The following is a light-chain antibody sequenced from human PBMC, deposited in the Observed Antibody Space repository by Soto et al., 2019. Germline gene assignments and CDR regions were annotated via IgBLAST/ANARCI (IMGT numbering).Light chain of an antibody. V-gene: IGLV2-23*01. Sequence: QSVLAQPASVSGSPGQSITISCTGTSSDVGAYDAVCWYQQYPGKAPQVIIYRGTKRPSGVSSRFSGSVSGNPASLPVSGLQSEDEAEYFCCSSAPESTYVFGTGTKVTAL. CDR1: SSDVGAYDA. J-gene: IGLJ1*01. CDR3: CSSAPESTYV. CDR2: RGT.